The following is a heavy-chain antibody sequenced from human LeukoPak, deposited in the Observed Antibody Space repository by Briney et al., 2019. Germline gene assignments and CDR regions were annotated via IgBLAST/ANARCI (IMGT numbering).Heavy chain of an antibody. D-gene: IGHD1-7*01. CDR1: GFTFSSYS. V-gene: IGHV3-21*01. Sequence: GGSLRLSCAASGFTFSSYSMNWVRQAPGKGLEWISSISSSSSYIYYADSVKGRFTISRDNAKNSLYLQMNSLRAEDTAVYYCARDRSTGTTLRNYYFDYWGQGTLVTVSS. J-gene: IGHJ4*02. CDR2: ISSSSSYI. CDR3: ARDRSTGTTLRNYYFDY.